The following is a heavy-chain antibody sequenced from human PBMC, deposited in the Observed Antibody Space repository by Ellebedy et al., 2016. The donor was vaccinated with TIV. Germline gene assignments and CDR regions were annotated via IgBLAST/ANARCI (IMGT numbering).Heavy chain of an antibody. CDR1: GFTFSSYW. V-gene: IGHV3-74*01. D-gene: IGHD6-19*01. Sequence: GGSLRLXCAASGFTFSSYWIHWVRQAPGKGLVWVSCIDSDGSNTHYADSVKGRFTISRDNAKNTVYLQMSSLRVEDTAVYYCARGAYFTVTDTSLIDYWGQGTLVTVSS. CDR2: IDSDGSNT. CDR3: ARGAYFTVTDTSLIDY. J-gene: IGHJ4*02.